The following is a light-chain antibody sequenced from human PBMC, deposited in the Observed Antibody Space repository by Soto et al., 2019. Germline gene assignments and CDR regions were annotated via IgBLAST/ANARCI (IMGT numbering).Light chain of an antibody. J-gene: IGKJ2*01. V-gene: IGKV1-6*01. CDR3: LQDYSYPHT. Sequence: AIQMTQSPSSLSASVGDRVTITCRASQAINHDVGWYQQKPGEAPKLLIYAASSFQSGVPSRFSGSGSGTDFTLTISSLQPEDSATYFCLQDYSYPHTFGQGTKLEIK. CDR1: QAINHD. CDR2: AAS.